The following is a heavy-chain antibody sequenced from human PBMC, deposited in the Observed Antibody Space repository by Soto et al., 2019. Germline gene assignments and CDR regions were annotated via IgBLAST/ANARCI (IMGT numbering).Heavy chain of an antibody. D-gene: IGHD2-15*01. CDR1: GYTFTSYG. Sequence: ASVKVSCKASGYTFTSYGISWVRQAPGQGLEWMGWISAYNGNTNYAQKLQGRVTMTTDTFTSTAYMELRSLRSDDTAVYYCAREDIDYYGLGLENWGQGTLVTVSS. V-gene: IGHV1-18*01. CDR3: AREDIDYYGLGLEN. J-gene: IGHJ4*02. CDR2: ISAYNGNT.